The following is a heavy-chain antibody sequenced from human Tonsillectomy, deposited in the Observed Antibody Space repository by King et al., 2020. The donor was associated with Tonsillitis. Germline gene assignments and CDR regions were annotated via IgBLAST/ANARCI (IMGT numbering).Heavy chain of an antibody. CDR1: GRSISSSSYY. CDR2: IYYCGST. J-gene: IGHJ6*02. D-gene: IGHD4-17*01. CDR3: ARLTVIYGMDV. V-gene: IGHV4-39*01. Sequence: QLQLQESGPGLVKPSETLSLTCTVSGRSISSSSYYWGWIRQPPGKGLEWIGSIYYCGSTYYNPSLNSRVTISVDTSKNQFSLELSSVTAADTAVYYCARLTVIYGMDVWGQGTTVTVSS.